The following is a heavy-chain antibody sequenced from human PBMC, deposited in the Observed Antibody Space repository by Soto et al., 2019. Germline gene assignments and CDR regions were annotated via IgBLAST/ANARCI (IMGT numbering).Heavy chain of an antibody. J-gene: IGHJ6*02. CDR3: ARGGAATANYGMDV. V-gene: IGHV1-2*02. CDR2: VNPNSGAT. Sequence: QVQLVQSGAEVKKPGASVKVSCKASGYTFTDYYIHWVRQAPGQGLEWMGWVNPNSGATNYAQKLQGGVPRTRDTSISTGYMELSRLKSDAMAVYYCARGGAATANYGMDVWGQGTTVTVSS. CDR1: GYTFTDYY. D-gene: IGHD2-15*01.